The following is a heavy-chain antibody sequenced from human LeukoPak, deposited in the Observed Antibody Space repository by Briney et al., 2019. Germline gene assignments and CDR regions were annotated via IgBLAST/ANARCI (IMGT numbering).Heavy chain of an antibody. CDR3: ARARGGEYFDY. Sequence: SETLSLTCTFSGGSISSYYWSWIRQPPGKGLEWIGYIYYSGSTNYNPSLKSRVTISVDTSKNQFSLKLSSVTAADTAVYYCARARGGEYFDYWGQGTLVTVSS. D-gene: IGHD3-10*01. J-gene: IGHJ4*02. V-gene: IGHV4-59*01. CDR1: GGSISSYY. CDR2: IYYSGST.